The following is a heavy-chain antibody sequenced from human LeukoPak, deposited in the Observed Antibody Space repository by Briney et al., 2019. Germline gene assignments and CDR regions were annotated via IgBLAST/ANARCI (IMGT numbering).Heavy chain of an antibody. Sequence: SMKVSCKASGGTFSSYAISWVRQAPGQGLEWMGGIIPIFGTANYAQKFQGRVTITADESTSTAYMELSSLRSEDTAVYYCARGNYYYYYMDVWGKGTTVTVSS. V-gene: IGHV1-69*13. CDR2: IIPIFGTA. J-gene: IGHJ6*03. CDR3: ARGNYYYYYMDV. CDR1: GGTFSSYA.